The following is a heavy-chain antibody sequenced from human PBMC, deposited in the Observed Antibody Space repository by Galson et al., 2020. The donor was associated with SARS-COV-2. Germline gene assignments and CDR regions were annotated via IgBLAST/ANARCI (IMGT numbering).Heavy chain of an antibody. CDR1: GDYISSHNW. Sequence: SETLSLTCAVSGDYISSHNWWSWVRQYPGKGLEWIGEIHHSGSTNYNQSLKSRVTIPVDKSQNQFSLNLRTMTAADTAVYFCARIGLTAGACYSFDIWGQGRMVTVSS. D-gene: IGHD2-21*01. V-gene: IGHV4-4*02. J-gene: IGHJ3*02. CDR3: ARIGLTAGACYSFDI. CDR2: IHHSGST.